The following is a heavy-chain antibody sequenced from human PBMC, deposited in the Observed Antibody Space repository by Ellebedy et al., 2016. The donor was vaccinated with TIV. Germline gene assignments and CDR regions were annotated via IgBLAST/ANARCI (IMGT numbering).Heavy chain of an antibody. D-gene: IGHD2-8*02. CDR3: AAVQYWEAVFDM. Sequence: PGGSLRLSCAASGFTFSGYWMHWVRQAPGKGLEWVSRINSDGSDTAYADSVRGRFTISRDNAKNTLYLQMNSLRAEDTAVYYCAAVQYWEAVFDMWGQGTMVTVSS. V-gene: IGHV3-74*01. CDR1: GFTFSGYW. J-gene: IGHJ3*02. CDR2: INSDGSDT.